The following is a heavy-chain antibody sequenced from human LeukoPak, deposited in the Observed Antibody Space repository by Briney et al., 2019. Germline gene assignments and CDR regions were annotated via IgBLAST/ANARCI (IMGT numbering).Heavy chain of an antibody. Sequence: PETLSLTCTVSGGSISSSSYYWGWIRQPPGKGLEWIGSIYYSGSTYYNPSLKSRVTISVDTSKNQFSLKLSSVTAADTAVYYCASVVVIARDAFDIWGQGTMVTVSS. CDR2: IYYSGST. CDR3: ASVVVIARDAFDI. V-gene: IGHV4-39*01. J-gene: IGHJ3*02. D-gene: IGHD2-21*01. CDR1: GGSISSSSYY.